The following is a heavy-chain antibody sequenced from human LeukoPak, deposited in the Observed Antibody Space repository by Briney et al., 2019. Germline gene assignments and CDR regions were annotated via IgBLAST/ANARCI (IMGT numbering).Heavy chain of an antibody. CDR1: GGSISSSSYY. D-gene: IGHD5-18*01. CDR2: IYYSGST. CDR3: ASEDTAMVTYYFDY. V-gene: IGHV4-39*01. J-gene: IGHJ4*02. Sequence: PSETLSLTCTVSGGSISSSSYYWGWIRQPPGKGLEWIGSIYYSGSTYYNPSLKSRVTISVDTSKNQFSLKLSSVTAADTAVYYCASEDTAMVTYYFDYWGQGTPVTVSS.